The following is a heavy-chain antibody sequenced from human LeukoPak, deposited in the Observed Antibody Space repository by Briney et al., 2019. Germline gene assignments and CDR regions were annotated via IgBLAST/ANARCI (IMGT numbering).Heavy chain of an antibody. V-gene: IGHV4-39*01. CDR1: GGSISSSSYY. Sequence: KPSETLSLTCTVSGGSISSSSYYWGWIRQPPGKGLEWIGSIYYSGSTHYNPSLKSRVTISVDTSKNQFSLKLSSVTAADTAVYYCARQDMYYYDSSGDYWGQGTLVTVSS. D-gene: IGHD3-22*01. CDR2: IYYSGST. CDR3: ARQDMYYYDSSGDY. J-gene: IGHJ4*02.